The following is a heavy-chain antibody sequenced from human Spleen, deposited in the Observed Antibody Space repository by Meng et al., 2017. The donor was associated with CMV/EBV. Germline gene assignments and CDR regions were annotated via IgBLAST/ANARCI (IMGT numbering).Heavy chain of an antibody. V-gene: IGHV4-34*01. D-gene: IGHD2-8*01. CDR3: ARGQRVLDY. Sequence: LQKWGAGLLKPSGSLSLTCAVYGGSFSGYYWSWIRQPPGKGLEWIGEINHSGSTNYNPSLKSRVTISVDTSKNQFSLKLSSVTAADTAVYYCARGQRVLDYWGQGTLVTVS. J-gene: IGHJ4*02. CDR2: INHSGST. CDR1: GGSFSGYY.